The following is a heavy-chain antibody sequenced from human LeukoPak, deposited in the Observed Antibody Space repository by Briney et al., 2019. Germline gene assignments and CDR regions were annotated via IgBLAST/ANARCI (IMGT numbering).Heavy chain of an antibody. D-gene: IGHD3-10*01. CDR1: GFTFSSYA. CDR3: AKNPHYYGSGGYMDV. J-gene: IGHJ6*03. CDR2: ISGSGGGT. Sequence: GGSLRLSCAASGFTFSSYAMSWVRQAPGKGLEWVSAISGSGGGTYYADSVKGRFTISRDNSKNTLYLQMNSLRAEDTAVYYCAKNPHYYGSGGYMDVWGKGTTVTVSS. V-gene: IGHV3-23*01.